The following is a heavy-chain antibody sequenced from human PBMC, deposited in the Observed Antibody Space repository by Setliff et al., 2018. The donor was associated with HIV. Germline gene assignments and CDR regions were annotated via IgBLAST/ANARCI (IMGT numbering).Heavy chain of an antibody. D-gene: IGHD5-12*01. CDR3: ARGPGRATMEAFDF. V-gene: IGHV4-61*01. Sequence: NPSETLSLTCTVSGGSVSSGSYYWSWIRQPPGKGLEWIGYIYYSGSTKHNPSLKGRVTISLNTSKNQFSLKLTPVTAADTAVYYCARGPGRATMEAFDFWGQGTLVTVSS. CDR2: IYYSGST. CDR1: GGSVSSGSYY. J-gene: IGHJ4*02.